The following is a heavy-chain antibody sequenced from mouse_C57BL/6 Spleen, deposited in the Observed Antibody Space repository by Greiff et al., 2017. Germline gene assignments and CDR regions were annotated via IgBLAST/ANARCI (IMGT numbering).Heavy chain of an antibody. CDR1: GFSLTSYG. D-gene: IGHD2-4*01. V-gene: IGHV2-2*01. Sequence: QVQLKESGPGLVQPSQSLSITCTVSGFSLTSYGVHWVRQSPGKGLEWLGVIWSGGSTDYNAAFISRLSISKDNSKSQVFFKMNSLQADDTAIYYCARNPDYDYDVGWYFDVWGTGTTVTVSS. J-gene: IGHJ1*03. CDR2: IWSGGST. CDR3: ARNPDYDYDVGWYFDV.